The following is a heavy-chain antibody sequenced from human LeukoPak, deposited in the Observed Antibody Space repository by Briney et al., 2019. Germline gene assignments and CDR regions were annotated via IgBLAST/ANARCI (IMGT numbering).Heavy chain of an antibody. CDR1: GGSISSSSYY. J-gene: IGHJ4*02. Sequence: PSETLSLTCTVSGGSISSSSYYWGWIRQPPGKGLEWIGSIYYSGSTNYNPSLKSRVTISVDKSKNQFSLKLSSVTAADTAVYYCARRTDYGHPMGFDYWGQGTLVTVSS. CDR2: IYYSGST. V-gene: IGHV4-39*07. CDR3: ARRTDYGHPMGFDY. D-gene: IGHD4-17*01.